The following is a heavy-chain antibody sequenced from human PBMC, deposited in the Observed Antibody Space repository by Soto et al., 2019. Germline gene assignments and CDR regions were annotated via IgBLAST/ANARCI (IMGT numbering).Heavy chain of an antibody. D-gene: IGHD3-10*01. CDR3: ARERGDGQDSAWYFDL. CDR2: IDSFGGTR. V-gene: IGHV3-11*01. Sequence: QAQLVESGGGLVKPGASLRLSCVASGFKLSDLYMSWIRLARGKGLEWLAYIDSFGGTRYYAESMKGRVTVSRDNAKNSLFLQMDNVKIADTAVYYCARERGDGQDSAWYFDLWGRGTLFVVSS. J-gene: IGHJ2*01. CDR1: GFKLSDLY.